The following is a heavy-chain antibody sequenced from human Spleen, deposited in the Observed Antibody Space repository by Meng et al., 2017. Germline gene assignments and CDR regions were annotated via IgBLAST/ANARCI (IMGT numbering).Heavy chain of an antibody. CDR1: GGSFSDYY. CDR3: ARGFGVAAAGYFDY. J-gene: IGHJ4*02. D-gene: IGHD6-13*01. CDR2: INHSGST. V-gene: IGHV4-34*01. Sequence: QVQLQQWGAVLLKPSETLSLTCVVSGGSFSDYYWSWIRQPPGKGLEWIGEINHSGSTNYNPSLESRATISVDTSQNNLSLKLSSVTAADTAVYFCARGFGVAAAGYFDYWGQGILVTASS.